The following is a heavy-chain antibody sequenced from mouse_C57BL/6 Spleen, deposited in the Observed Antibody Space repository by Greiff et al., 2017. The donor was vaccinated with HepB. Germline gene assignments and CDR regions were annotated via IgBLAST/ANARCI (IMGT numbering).Heavy chain of an antibody. D-gene: IGHD2-5*01. Sequence: QVQLQQPGAELVKPGASVKLSCKASGYTFTSYWMHWVKQRPGQGLEWIEIIHPTSGIPNYNKKFKSKAPLTVDKSSSKAYMQLSSLTSEDSAVYYCAYSNYFDYWGQGTTLTVSS. J-gene: IGHJ2*01. CDR2: IHPTSGIP. V-gene: IGHV1-64*01. CDR3: AYSNYFDY. CDR1: GYTFTSYW.